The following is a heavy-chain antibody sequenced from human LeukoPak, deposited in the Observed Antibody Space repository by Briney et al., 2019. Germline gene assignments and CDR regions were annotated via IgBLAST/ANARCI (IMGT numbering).Heavy chain of an antibody. D-gene: IGHD6-13*01. Sequence: QPGGSPRLSCAASGFPFSNYWMHWVRQAPGKGLVWVSRVNSDGSTTNYADSVKGRFTISRDNAENTLYMRMNSLRPEDTAVYYCARGYYSSSRFDSWGQGTLVTVSS. CDR1: GFPFSNYW. CDR3: ARGYYSSSRFDS. CDR2: VNSDGSTT. V-gene: IGHV3-74*01. J-gene: IGHJ4*02.